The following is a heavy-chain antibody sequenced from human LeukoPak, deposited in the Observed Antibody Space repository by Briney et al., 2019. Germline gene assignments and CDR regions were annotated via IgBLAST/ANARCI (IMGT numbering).Heavy chain of an antibody. D-gene: IGHD6-19*01. CDR2: LTPNSGDT. Sequence: ASVKVSCKASGYTFTSYYMHWVRRAPGQALEWMGILTPNSGDTTYAQKFQGRITMTRDTSTSTVYMELSSLRFEDTAVYHCARDSTGWSVDYWGQGTLVTVSS. CDR3: ARDSTGWSVDY. CDR1: GYTFTSYY. V-gene: IGHV1-46*01. J-gene: IGHJ4*02.